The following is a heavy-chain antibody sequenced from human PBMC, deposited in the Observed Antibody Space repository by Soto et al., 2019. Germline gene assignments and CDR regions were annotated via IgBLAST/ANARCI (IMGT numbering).Heavy chain of an antibody. J-gene: IGHJ4*02. D-gene: IGHD3-3*01. CDR1: RGTFSSYA. CDR3: VRAPNVLRFLSLFDY. Sequence: GASVKVSCKASRGTFSSYAISWVRQAPGQGLEWMGGIIPIFGTANYAQKFQGRVTITADKSTSTAYMELSSLRSEDTAVYYCVRAPNVLRFLSLFDYWGQGTLVTVSS. V-gene: IGHV1-69*06. CDR2: IIPIFGTA.